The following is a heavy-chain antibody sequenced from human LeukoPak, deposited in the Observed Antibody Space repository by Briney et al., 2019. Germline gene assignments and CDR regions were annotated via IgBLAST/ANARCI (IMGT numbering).Heavy chain of an antibody. CDR2: IYYSGST. J-gene: IGHJ4*02. CDR3: ARSDTAMAYYFDY. Sequence: SETLSLTCTVSVGSISSYYWSWIRQPPGKGLEWIGYIYYSGSTNYNPSLKSRVTISVDTSKNQFSLKLSSVTAADTAVYYCARSDTAMAYYFDYWGQGTLVTVSS. V-gene: IGHV4-59*01. CDR1: VGSISSYY. D-gene: IGHD5-18*01.